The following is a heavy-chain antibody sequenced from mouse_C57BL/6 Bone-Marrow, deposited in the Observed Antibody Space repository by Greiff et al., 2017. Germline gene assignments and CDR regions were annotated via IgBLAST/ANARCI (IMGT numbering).Heavy chain of an antibody. CDR1: GYTFTSYW. D-gene: IGHD1-1*01. V-gene: IGHV1-55*01. CDR2: IYPGSGST. CDR3: ARGVVPLYWYFDV. J-gene: IGHJ1*03. Sequence: QVQLQQPGAELVKPGASVKMSCKASGYTFTSYWITWVKQRPGQGLEWIGDIYPGSGSTNYNEKFKSKATLTVDPSSSTAYMQRSSLTSEDSAVYYCARGVVPLYWYFDVWGTGTTGTVSS.